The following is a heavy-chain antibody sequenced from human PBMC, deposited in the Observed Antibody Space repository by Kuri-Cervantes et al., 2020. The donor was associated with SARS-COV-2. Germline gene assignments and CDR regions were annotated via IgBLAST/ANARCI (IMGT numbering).Heavy chain of an antibody. V-gene: IGHV4-59*01. D-gene: IGHD1-26*01. CDR3: ARGNWELRNGYFDL. J-gene: IGHJ2*01. Sequence: SETLSLTCTVSGGSISSYYWSWIRQPPGKGLEWVGYIYYSGSTNYNPSLKSRVTISVDTSKNQFSLKLSPVTAADTAVYYCARGNWELRNGYFDLWGRGTLVTVSS. CDR1: GGSISSYY. CDR2: IYYSGST.